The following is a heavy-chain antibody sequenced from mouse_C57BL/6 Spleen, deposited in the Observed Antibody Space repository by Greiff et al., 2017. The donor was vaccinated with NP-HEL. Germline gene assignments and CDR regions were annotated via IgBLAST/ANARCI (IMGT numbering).Heavy chain of an antibody. CDR2: INPNYGTT. V-gene: IGHV1-39*01. J-gene: IGHJ4*01. Sequence: EVQLQQPGPELVKPGASVKLSCKASGYSFTDYNMNWVKQSNGKSLEWIGVINPNYGTTSYNQKFKGKATLTVDQSSSTAYMQLNSLTSEDSAVYYCAKKYYGSRDYAMDYWGQGTSVTVSS. CDR3: AKKYYGSRDYAMDY. D-gene: IGHD1-1*01. CDR1: GYSFTDYN.